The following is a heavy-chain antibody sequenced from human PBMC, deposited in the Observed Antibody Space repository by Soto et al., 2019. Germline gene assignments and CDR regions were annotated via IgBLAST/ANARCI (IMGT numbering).Heavy chain of an antibody. CDR3: ARDPTSSGVLWTNYYYYMDV. D-gene: IGHD2-2*01. J-gene: IGHJ6*03. CDR2: ISGSGGST. Sequence: GGSLRLSCAASGFTFSSYAMSWVRQAPGKGLEWVSAISGSGGSTYYADSVKGRFTTPRDNSKNTLYLQMNSLRAEDTAVYYWARDPTSSGVLWTNYYYYMDVWGKGTTVTVSS. CDR1: GFTFSSYA. V-gene: IGHV3-23*01.